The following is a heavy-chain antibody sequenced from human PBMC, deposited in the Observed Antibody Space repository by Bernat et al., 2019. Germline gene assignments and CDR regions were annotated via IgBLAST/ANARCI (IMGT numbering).Heavy chain of an antibody. J-gene: IGHJ4*02. V-gene: IGHV3-30*01. Sequence: QGQLVESGGGVVQPGRSLRLSCAASGFIFSCCSIHWVRQAPGKGLEWVAVISYDGSNKYYADSVKGRFTISRDNSKNTLYLQMNSLRVEDTAVYYCTRDLPGDGDFGMDYWGQGTLVTVSS. CDR1: GFIFSCCS. D-gene: IGHD4-17*01. CDR3: TRDLPGDGDFGMDY. CDR2: ISYDGSNK.